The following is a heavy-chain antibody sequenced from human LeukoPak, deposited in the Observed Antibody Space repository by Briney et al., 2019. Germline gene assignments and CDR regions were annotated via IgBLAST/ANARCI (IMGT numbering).Heavy chain of an antibody. D-gene: IGHD6-19*01. V-gene: IGHV1-8*01. CDR3: ANTLLYSSGWDY. CDR1: GYTFTSYD. J-gene: IGHJ4*02. Sequence: ASVKVSCKASGYTFTSYDINWVRQATGQGLEWMGWMNPNSGNTGYAQRFQGRVTMTRDTSISTSYMELSGLRSDDTAVYYCANTLLYSSGWDYWGQGTLVTVSS. CDR2: MNPNSGNT.